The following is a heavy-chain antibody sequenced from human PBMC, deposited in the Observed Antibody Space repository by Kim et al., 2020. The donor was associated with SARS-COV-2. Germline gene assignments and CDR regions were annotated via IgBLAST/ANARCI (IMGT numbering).Heavy chain of an antibody. J-gene: IGHJ5*02. CDR1: GGSISSYY. CDR2: IYTSGST. CDR3: ARDPRIAAAGWFDP. V-gene: IGHV4-4*07. Sequence: SETLSLTXTXSGGSISSYYWSWIRQPAGKGLEWIGRIYTSGSTNYNPSLKSRVTMSVDTSKNQFSLKLSSVTAADTAVYYCARDPRIAAAGWFDPRGQGTLVTVSS. D-gene: IGHD6-13*01.